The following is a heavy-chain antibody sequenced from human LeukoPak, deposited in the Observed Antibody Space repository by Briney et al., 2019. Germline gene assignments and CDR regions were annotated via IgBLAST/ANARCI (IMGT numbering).Heavy chain of an antibody. J-gene: IGHJ4*02. D-gene: IGHD3-22*01. CDR2: IGGAGGSK. V-gene: IGHV3-23*01. CDR3: ARQSGGFYGSSGYYSDS. CDR1: GFTFSSHA. Sequence: GGSLRLSCAGSGFTFSSHAMTWVRQAPGKGLEWVSAIGGAGGSKYYADYVKGRFTISRANSKNTLYLQMNSLRAEDTDVYFCARQSGGFYGSSGYYSDSWGQGTLVTVSS.